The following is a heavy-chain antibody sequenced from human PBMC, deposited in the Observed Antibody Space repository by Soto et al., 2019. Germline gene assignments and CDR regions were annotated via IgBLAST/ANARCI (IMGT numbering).Heavy chain of an antibody. D-gene: IGHD2-21*01. V-gene: IGHV1-3*04. J-gene: IGHJ4*02. CDR2: MNTGNGKT. CDR1: GYIFTSSA. CDR3: ARAEQHCGGGSSTSHFDF. Sequence: ASVKVSCKASGYIFTSSAIHWVRQAPGQSLEWLGWMNTGNGKTKYSQNLEGRVTITRDTSATTAYMEMSSLRSEDTAVYFCARAEQHCGGGSSTSHFDFWGQGTMVTVSS.